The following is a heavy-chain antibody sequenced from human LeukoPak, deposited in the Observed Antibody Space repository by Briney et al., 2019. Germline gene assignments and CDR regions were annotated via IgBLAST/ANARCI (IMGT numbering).Heavy chain of an antibody. D-gene: IGHD4-11*01. Sequence: QTGGSLRLSCAASGFTFSSYGMNWVRQAPGKGLEWVSYISSSGSTIYYADSVKGRFTISRDNAKNSLYLQMNSLRAEDTAVYYCARQGNYLNWFDPWGQGTLVTVSS. CDR2: ISSSGSTI. CDR1: GFTFSSYG. CDR3: ARQGNYLNWFDP. J-gene: IGHJ5*02. V-gene: IGHV3-48*03.